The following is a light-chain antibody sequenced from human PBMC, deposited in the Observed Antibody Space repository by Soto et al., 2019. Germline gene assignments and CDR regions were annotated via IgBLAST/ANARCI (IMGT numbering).Light chain of an antibody. V-gene: IGLV2-14*01. CDR1: SSDVGTYNY. CDR3: SSYTISSTYV. Sequence: SVLTQPASVSGSPGQSITISCTGTSSDVGTYNYVSWYQQHSGKAPKLMIYEVSNRPSGVSNRFSGSKSGNTASLTISGLQAEDEADYYCSSYTISSTYVFGSGTKLTVL. CDR2: EVS. J-gene: IGLJ1*01.